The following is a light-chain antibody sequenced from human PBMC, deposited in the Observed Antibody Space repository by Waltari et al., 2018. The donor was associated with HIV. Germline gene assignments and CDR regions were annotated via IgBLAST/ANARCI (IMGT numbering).Light chain of an antibody. Sequence: QSALTQPASVSGSPGQSITISCTGTNSDVGGYNFVSWYQQHPGKAPKLLIFEVTNRPSGISSLFSGSKSGNTAAMTISGLQAEDEADYYCSSYTSTTTIVFGGGTKVTVL. CDR3: SSYTSTTTIV. J-gene: IGLJ2*01. V-gene: IGLV2-14*01. CDR1: NSDVGGYNF. CDR2: EVT.